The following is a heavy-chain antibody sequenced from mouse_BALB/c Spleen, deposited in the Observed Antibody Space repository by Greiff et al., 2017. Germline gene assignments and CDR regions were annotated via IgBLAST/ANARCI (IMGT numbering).Heavy chain of an antibody. CDR1: GYSFTGYN. D-gene: IGHD2-1*01. J-gene: IGHJ2*01. CDR2: IDPYNGGT. Sequence: EVQLQQSGPELGKPGASVKISCKASGYSFTGYNMYWVKQSHRKSLEWIGYIDPYNGGTSYNQKSKGKATLTVDKSSSTAYMHLNSLTSEDSAIYYCAVWGNYGFDYWGQGTTLTVSS. V-gene: IGHV1S135*01. CDR3: AVWGNYGFDY.